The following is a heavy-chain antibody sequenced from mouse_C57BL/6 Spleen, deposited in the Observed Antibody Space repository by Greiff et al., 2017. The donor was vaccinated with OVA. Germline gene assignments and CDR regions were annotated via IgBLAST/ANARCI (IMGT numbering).Heavy chain of an antibody. D-gene: IGHD2-5*01. CDR1: GYTFTDYY. V-gene: IGHV1-26*01. CDR3: ARDYSNPYAMDY. Sequence: VQLQQSGPELVKPGASVKISCKASGYTFTDYYMNWVKQSHGKSLEWIGDINPNNGGTSYNQKFKGKATLTVDKSSSTAYMELRSLTSEDSAVYYCARDYSNPYAMDYWGQGTSVTVSS. J-gene: IGHJ4*01. CDR2: INPNNGGT.